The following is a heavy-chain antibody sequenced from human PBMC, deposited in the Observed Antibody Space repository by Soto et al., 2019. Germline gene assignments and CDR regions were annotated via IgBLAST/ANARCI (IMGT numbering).Heavy chain of an antibody. J-gene: IGHJ4*02. CDR1: GYTFTSYG. V-gene: IGHV1-18*01. Sequence: CVKVSCKASGYTFTSYGISWVRQAPGQGLEWMGWISAYNGNTNYAQKLQGRVTMTTDTSTSTAYMELRSLRSDDTAVYYCARRVIAARNFDYWGQGTLVTVSS. CDR3: ARRVIAARNFDY. CDR2: ISAYNGNT. D-gene: IGHD6-6*01.